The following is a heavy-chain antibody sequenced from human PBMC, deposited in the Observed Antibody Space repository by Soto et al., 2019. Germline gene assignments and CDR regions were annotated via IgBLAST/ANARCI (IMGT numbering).Heavy chain of an antibody. V-gene: IGHV3-66*01. D-gene: IGHD4-17*01. J-gene: IGHJ4*02. CDR2: IYGNGRT. CDR3: ARDIPDYGDYLR. CDR1: GAIVRSNH. Sequence: EVQVVESGGGLVQPGGSLRLSCAASGAIVRSNHMSWVRQAPGKGLECVSVIYGNGRTYYADSVKGRFTVSRDNSQTTVYLQMDSLRAEDTAMYYCARDIPDYGDYLRWGQGTLVTVSS.